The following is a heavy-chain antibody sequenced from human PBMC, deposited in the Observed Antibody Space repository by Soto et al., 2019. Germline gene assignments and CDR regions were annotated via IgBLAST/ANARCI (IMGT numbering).Heavy chain of an antibody. D-gene: IGHD3-22*01. CDR3: ARGYYYDSSGYYHFDY. Sequence: ASVKVSCKASGYTFTSYGISWVRQAPGQGLEWMGWISAYNGNTNYAQKLQGRVTMTTDTSTSTAYMELRSLRSDDTAVYYCARGYYYDSSGYYHFDYWGRGTLVTVSS. CDR1: GYTFTSYG. CDR2: ISAYNGNT. V-gene: IGHV1-18*01. J-gene: IGHJ4*02.